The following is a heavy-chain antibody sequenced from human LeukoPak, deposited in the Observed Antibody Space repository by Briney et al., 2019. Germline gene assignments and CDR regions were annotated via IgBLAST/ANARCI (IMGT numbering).Heavy chain of an antibody. J-gene: IGHJ4*02. D-gene: IGHD6-19*01. Sequence: GSSLTLSCAASGFTFSNYAMLWLRQAPGKALEWVAATSHNEYNKYYADSVNGRFTISRDNSKNTLYLEVNSLRADDTAVYYCARGPGLAMGKGYFDYCGQGTLVTVSS. CDR2: TSHNEYNK. CDR1: GFTFSNYA. V-gene: IGHV3-30-3*01. CDR3: ARGPGLAMGKGYFDY.